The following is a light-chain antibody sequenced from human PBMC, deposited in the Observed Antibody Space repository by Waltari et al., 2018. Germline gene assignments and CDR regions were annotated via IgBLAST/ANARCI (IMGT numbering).Light chain of an antibody. CDR3: QAWDDTTVV. CDR2: SGD. Sequence: SYELTQPPSVSVSPGQTATITCSGDGLGDKYVWWYQQKPGQSPVAVIHSGDKRPSGIPGRFPGSNSGNPATLTIGGTQTTDEGDYYCQAWDDTTVVFGAGTKVTV. CDR1: GLGDKY. V-gene: IGLV3-1*01. J-gene: IGLJ2*01.